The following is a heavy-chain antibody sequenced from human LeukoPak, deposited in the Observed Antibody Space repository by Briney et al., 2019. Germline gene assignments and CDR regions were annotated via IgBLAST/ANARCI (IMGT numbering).Heavy chain of an antibody. CDR1: GYIFSDYY. V-gene: IGHV1-2*02. CDR3: ARGAEAETSPLDF. CDR2: INPKSGAA. J-gene: IGHJ4*02. D-gene: IGHD6-13*01. Sequence: ASVKVSCKASGYIFSDYYMHWVRQAPGQGLEWLGWINPKSGAADYAQQFRGRVTMTRDTFINTDYMEMKRVTSDDTAVYYCARGAEAETSPLDFWGQGTLVTVSS.